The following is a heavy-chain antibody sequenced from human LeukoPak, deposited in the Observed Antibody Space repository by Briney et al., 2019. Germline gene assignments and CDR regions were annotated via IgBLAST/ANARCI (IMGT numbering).Heavy chain of an antibody. CDR1: GFTFSSYS. J-gene: IGHJ4*02. CDR2: ISSSSSYI. D-gene: IGHD6-19*01. CDR3: ARDVAVAGTDFDY. Sequence: GGSLRLSCAASGFTFSSYSMNWVRQAPGRGLDWVSSISSSSSYIYYADSVKGRFTISRDNAKNSLYLQMNSLRAEDTAVYYCARDVAVAGTDFDYWGQGTLVTVSS. V-gene: IGHV3-21*01.